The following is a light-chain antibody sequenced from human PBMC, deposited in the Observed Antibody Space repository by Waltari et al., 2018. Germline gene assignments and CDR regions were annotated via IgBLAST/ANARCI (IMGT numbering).Light chain of an antibody. V-gene: IGLV1-44*01. CDR1: NCTVRGSY. CDR3: AAWDDRLKGWV. Sequence: QSVFTQPPSASGTAGQRVTISCSGSNCTVRGSYSNWYQQLPGTPPKLLIYNGDQRPSGVPDRFSGSKSATSASLAISDLQSEDEADYYCAAWDDRLKGWVFGGGTKVTVL. CDR2: NGD. J-gene: IGLJ3*02.